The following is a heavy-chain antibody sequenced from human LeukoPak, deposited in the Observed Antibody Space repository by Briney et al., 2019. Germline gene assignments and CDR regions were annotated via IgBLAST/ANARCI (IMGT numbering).Heavy chain of an antibody. D-gene: IGHD5-18*01. CDR2: IYSSGST. CDR1: GGSLTSTSHY. CDR3: TKRRGYSFGFDYYYMDV. Sequence: SETLSLTCTVSGGSLTSTSHYWDWVRQPPGKGLEWLGSIYSSGSTYYNPSLKSRVTVSFDTSKNQFSLTLTSVTAADTAVYYCTKRRGYSFGFDYYYMDVWGKGTTVTISS. V-gene: IGHV4-39*01. J-gene: IGHJ6*03.